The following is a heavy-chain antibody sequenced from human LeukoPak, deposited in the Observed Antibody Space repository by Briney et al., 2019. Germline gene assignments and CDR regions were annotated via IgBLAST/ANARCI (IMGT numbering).Heavy chain of an antibody. CDR3: ATRTYYSSGSFWNWFEP. CDR2: ILYSGTT. D-gene: IGHD3-10*01. V-gene: IGHV4-39*01. J-gene: IGHJ5*02. Sequence: SETLSLTYSVSGGSINSTSSYWAWIRLSPGKGLEWIGSILYSGTTFYNPSLKSRVTISVDTSRSQFFLNLRSVTAADTAVYYCATRTYYSSGSFWNWFEPWGQGALVTVSS. CDR1: GGSINSTSSY.